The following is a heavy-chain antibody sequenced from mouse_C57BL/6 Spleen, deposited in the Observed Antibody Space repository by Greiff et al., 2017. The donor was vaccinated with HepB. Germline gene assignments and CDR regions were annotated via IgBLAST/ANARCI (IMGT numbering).Heavy chain of an antibody. CDR1: GFTFSDYG. V-gene: IGHV5-17*01. D-gene: IGHD2-1*01. CDR3: ARLYYGNYEGFAY. CDR2: ISSGSSTI. J-gene: IGHJ3*01. Sequence: EVQVVESGGGLVKPGGSLKLSCAASGFTFSDYGMHWVRQAPEKGLEWVAYISSGSSTIYYADTVKGRFTISRDNAKNTLFLQMTSLRSEDTAMYYCARLYYGNYEGFAYWGQGTLVTVSA.